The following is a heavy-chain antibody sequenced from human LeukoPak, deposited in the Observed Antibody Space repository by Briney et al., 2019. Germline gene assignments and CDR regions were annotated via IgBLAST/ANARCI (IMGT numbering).Heavy chain of an antibody. Sequence: GGSLRLSCLTSGFTFSTNAMSWVRQAPGKGLEWISGISGSGASTYYADSVTGRFTISRDNSRNTLYLQMNSLRGDDTAVYYCARGTYYYDSSGYYFSYWGQGTLVTVSS. CDR2: ISGSGAST. CDR3: ARGTYYYDSSGYYFSY. CDR1: GFTFSTNA. D-gene: IGHD3-22*01. J-gene: IGHJ4*02. V-gene: IGHV3-23*01.